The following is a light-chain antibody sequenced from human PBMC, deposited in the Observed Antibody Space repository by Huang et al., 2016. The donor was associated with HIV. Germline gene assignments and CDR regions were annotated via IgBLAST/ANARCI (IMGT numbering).Light chain of an antibody. Sequence: EIVMTQSPATLSVSPGERATLSCRASQSVSSNLAWYQQKPGQAPGLLIYGASTRATGIPARVSGSGSGTEFTLTISSLQSEDFAVYYCQQYNNWPPEETFGPGTKVDIK. CDR1: QSVSSN. CDR3: QQYNNWPPEET. V-gene: IGKV3-15*01. CDR2: GAS. J-gene: IGKJ3*01.